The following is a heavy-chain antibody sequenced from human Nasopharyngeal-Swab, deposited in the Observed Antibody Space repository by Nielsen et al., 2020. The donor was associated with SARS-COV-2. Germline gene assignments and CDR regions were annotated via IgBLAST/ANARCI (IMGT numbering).Heavy chain of an antibody. V-gene: IGHV1-69*01. D-gene: IGHD3-10*01. CDR2: IIPIFGTA. CDR3: ALITMVRGVTAGRLDP. Sequence: WAVQAPGQGPEWMVGIIPIFGTAHYAQKFQGRVTITADESTSTAYMELSRLRSEDTAVYYCALITMVRGVTAGRLDPWGQGTLVTVSS. J-gene: IGHJ5*02.